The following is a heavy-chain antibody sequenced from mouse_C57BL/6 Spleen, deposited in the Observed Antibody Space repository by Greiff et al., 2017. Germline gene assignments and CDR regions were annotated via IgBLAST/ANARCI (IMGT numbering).Heavy chain of an antibody. V-gene: IGHV10-1*01. CDR2: IRSKSNNYAT. D-gene: IGHD2-5*01. CDR1: GFSFNTYA. Sequence: EVQLVESGGGLVQPKGSLKLSCAASGFSFNTYAMNWVRQAPGKGLEWVARIRSKSNNYATYYADSVKDRFTISRDDSESMLYLQMNNLKTEDTAMYYCVRYSNFLAMDYWGQGTSVTVSS. CDR3: VRYSNFLAMDY. J-gene: IGHJ4*01.